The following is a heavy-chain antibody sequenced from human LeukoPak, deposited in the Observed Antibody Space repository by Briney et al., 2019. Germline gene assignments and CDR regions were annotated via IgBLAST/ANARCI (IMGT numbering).Heavy chain of an antibody. J-gene: IGHJ5*02. D-gene: IGHD6-13*01. Sequence: ASVKVSCKASGYAFTSFDINWVRQATGQGLEWMGYMNPNSGNTGYAQKFQGRVTMTRDTSISTAYMELSSLRSEDTAVYYCARDSVAAAAYNWFDPWGQGTLVTVSS. CDR3: ARDSVAAAAYNWFDP. CDR1: GYAFTSFD. CDR2: MNPNSGNT. V-gene: IGHV1-8*01.